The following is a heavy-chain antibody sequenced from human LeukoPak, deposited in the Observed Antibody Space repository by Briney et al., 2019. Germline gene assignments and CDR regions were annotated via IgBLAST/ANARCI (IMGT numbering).Heavy chain of an antibody. J-gene: IGHJ3*02. D-gene: IGHD6-19*01. Sequence: PSETLSLTCTVSGDSISNHYWSWIRQPAGKGLEWIGRIYASGSTNYNPSLKSRVTMSVELAKNHFSLALNAVTAADTAEYYCARVGGWFDAFDIWGQGTMVTVSS. CDR1: GDSISNHY. V-gene: IGHV4-4*07. CDR3: ARVGGWFDAFDI. CDR2: IYASGST.